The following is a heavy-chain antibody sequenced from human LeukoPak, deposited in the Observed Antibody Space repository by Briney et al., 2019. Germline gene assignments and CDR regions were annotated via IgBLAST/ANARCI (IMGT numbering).Heavy chain of an antibody. CDR2: IYTSGST. V-gene: IGHV4-4*09. CDR1: GGSISSYY. D-gene: IGHD4-11*01. J-gene: IGHJ4*02. CDR3: ASQGINYNYIDY. Sequence: PSETLSLTCTVSGGSISSYYWSWIRQPPGKGLEWIGYIYTSGSTNYNPSLKSRVTISVDTSKNQFSLKLSSVTAADTAVYYCASQGINYNYIDYWGQGTLVTVSS.